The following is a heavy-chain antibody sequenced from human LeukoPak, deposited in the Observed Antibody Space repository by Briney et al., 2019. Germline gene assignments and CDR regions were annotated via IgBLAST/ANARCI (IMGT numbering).Heavy chain of an antibody. Sequence: GGSLRLSCAASGFTFSDYYMSWIRQAPGKGLEWVSYISPSVTTIYYADSVKGRFTISRDNAKNSLYLQMNSLRAEDTAVYYCARHVVAVGFDYWGQGTLVTVSS. CDR1: GFTFSDYY. V-gene: IGHV3-11*04. J-gene: IGHJ4*02. CDR3: ARHVVAVGFDY. CDR2: ISPSVTTI. D-gene: IGHD3-22*01.